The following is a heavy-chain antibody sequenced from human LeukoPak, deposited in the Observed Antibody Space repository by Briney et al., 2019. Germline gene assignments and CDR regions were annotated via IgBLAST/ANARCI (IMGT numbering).Heavy chain of an antibody. CDR1: GYTFTSYD. CDR2: MNPNSGNT. D-gene: IGHD3-22*01. J-gene: IGHJ5*02. Sequence: GASVTVSCKASGYTFTSYDINWVRQATGQGLEWMGWMNPNSGNTGYAQKFQGRVTITRNTSISTAYMELSSLRSEDTAVYYCARGDYYDSSGYYYVSYNWFDPWGQGTLVTVSS. V-gene: IGHV1-8*03. CDR3: ARGDYYDSSGYYYVSYNWFDP.